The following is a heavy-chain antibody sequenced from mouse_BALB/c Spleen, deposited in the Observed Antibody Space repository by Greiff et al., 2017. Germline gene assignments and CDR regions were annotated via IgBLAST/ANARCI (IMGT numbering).Heavy chain of an antibody. J-gene: IGHJ4*01. CDR1: GFTFSSFG. D-gene: IGHD2-1*01. CDR3: ARRNGNLYYAMDY. Sequence: EVQGVESGGGLVQPGGSRKLSCAASGFTFSSFGMHWVRQAPEKGLEWVAYISSGSSTIYYADTVKGRFTISRDNPKNTLFLQMTSLRSEDTAMYYCARRNGNLYYAMDYWGQGTSVTVSS. V-gene: IGHV5-17*02. CDR2: ISSGSSTI.